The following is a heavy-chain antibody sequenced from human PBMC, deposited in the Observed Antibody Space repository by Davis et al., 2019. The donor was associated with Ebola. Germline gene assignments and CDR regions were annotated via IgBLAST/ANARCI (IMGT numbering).Heavy chain of an antibody. J-gene: IGHJ4*02. CDR1: GFSFYSYW. D-gene: IGHD4-17*01. V-gene: IGHV3-7*01. Sequence: GESLKISCAASGFSFYSYWMTWVRQAPGKGLEWVANINHDGSEKYYLDSVKGRFTISRDNAKNSLYLQMNTLRDEDTAVYYCARGRPSTVTKGFYFDYWGQGTLVTVSS. CDR3: ARGRPSTVTKGFYFDY. CDR2: INHDGSEK.